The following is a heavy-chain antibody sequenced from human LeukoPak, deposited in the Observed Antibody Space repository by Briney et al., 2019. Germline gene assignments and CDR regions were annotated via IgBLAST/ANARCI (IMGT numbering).Heavy chain of an antibody. CDR1: GYTFTSYA. J-gene: IGHJ4*02. V-gene: IGHV1-3*01. Sequence: ASVKVSCKASGYTFTSYAMHWVRQAPGQRLEWMGWINAGNGNTKYSQKFQGRVTITRDTSASTAYMELSSLRSEDTAVYYCARAFLNILTGYTGGTDYWGQGTLVTVSS. D-gene: IGHD3-9*01. CDR3: ARAFLNILTGYTGGTDY. CDR2: INAGNGNT.